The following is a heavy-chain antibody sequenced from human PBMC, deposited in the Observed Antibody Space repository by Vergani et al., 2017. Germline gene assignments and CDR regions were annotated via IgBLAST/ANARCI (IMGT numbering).Heavy chain of an antibody. J-gene: IGHJ2*01. CDR2: IYHSGST. CDR3: AREVVVVPAGGDWYFDL. Sequence: QVQLQESGPGLVKPSGTLSLTCAVSGGSISSSNWWSWVRQPPGKGLEWIGEIYHSGSTNYNPSLKSRVTISVDKSKNQFSLKLRSVTAADPAVYYCAREVVVVPAGGDWYFDLWGRGTLVTVSS. D-gene: IGHD2-2*01. V-gene: IGHV4-4*02. CDR1: GGSISSSNW.